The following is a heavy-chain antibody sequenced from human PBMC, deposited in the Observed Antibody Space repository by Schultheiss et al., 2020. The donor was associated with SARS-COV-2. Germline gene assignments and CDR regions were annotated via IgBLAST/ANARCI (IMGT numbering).Heavy chain of an antibody. CDR2: INAGNGNT. V-gene: IGHV1-18*01. J-gene: IGHJ5*02. D-gene: IGHD1-20*01. CDR1: GYTFTSYG. Sequence: ASVKVSCKASGYTFTSYGISWVRQAPGQRLEWMGWINAGNGNTKYSQKFQGRITMTTDTSTSTAYMELSSLRSEDTAVYYCARKHISGTGDWFDPWGQGTLVTVSS. CDR3: ARKHISGTGDWFDP.